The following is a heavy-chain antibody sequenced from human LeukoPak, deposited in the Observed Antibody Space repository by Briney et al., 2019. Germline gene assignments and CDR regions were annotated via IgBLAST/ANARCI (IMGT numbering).Heavy chain of an antibody. CDR2: ISSSSSYI. V-gene: IGHV3-21*01. D-gene: IGHD3-3*01. CDR1: GFTFSSYS. Sequence: PGGSLRLSCAASGFTFSSYSMNWVRQAPGKGLEWVSSISSSSSYIYYADSVKGRFTISRDNAKNSLYLQMNRLRAEDTAVYYCARVPLRFLEWDQFDYWGQGTLVTVSS. J-gene: IGHJ4*02. CDR3: ARVPLRFLEWDQFDY.